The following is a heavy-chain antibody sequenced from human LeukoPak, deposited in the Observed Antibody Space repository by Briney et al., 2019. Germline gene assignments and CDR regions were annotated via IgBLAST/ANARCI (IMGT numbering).Heavy chain of an antibody. Sequence: GGSLRLSCVASGFSFSYHGMNWVRLAPGKGLEWVSGVSPPGGGTYYADSVKGRFTISRDNAKNSLYLQMNSLRAEDTAVYYCARKKYDSGSDYTVDFWGQGTLVTVSS. CDR3: ARKKYDSGSDYTVDF. CDR1: GFSFSYHG. J-gene: IGHJ4*02. V-gene: IGHV3-23*01. D-gene: IGHD3-10*01. CDR2: VSPPGGGT.